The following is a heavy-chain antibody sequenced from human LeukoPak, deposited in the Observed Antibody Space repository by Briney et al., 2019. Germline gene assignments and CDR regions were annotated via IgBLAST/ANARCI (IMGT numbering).Heavy chain of an antibody. D-gene: IGHD1-7*01. CDR3: AKDLHNWNYLQVGLNDY. CDR1: GFTFSSYA. J-gene: IGHJ4*02. V-gene: IGHV3-30*04. CDR2: MSNDGSNK. Sequence: PGGSLRLSCAASGFTFSSYAMHWVRLAPGKGLEWVTVMSNDGSNKYYADSVKGRFTISRDNSKHTLYLQMNSMRAEDTAVYYCAKDLHNWNYLQVGLNDYWGQGTLVTVSS.